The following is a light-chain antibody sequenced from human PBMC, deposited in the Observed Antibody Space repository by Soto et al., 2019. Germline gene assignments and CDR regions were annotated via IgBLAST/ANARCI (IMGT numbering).Light chain of an antibody. CDR1: STDVGAYNY. CDR2: EVT. CDR3: ISYTGKSASYV. Sequence: QSALAQPASVSGSPGQSITISCTGTSTDVGAYNYIAWYQQHPGKAPKLIIYEVTNRPLGVSYRFSASKSGNTASLTISGLHSEDEADYYCISYTGKSASYVFGTGTKVTVL. J-gene: IGLJ1*01. V-gene: IGLV2-14*01.